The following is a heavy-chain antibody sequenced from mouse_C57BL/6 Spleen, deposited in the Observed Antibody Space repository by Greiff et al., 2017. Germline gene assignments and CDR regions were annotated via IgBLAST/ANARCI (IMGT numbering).Heavy chain of an antibody. V-gene: IGHV1-42*01. CDR2: INPSTGGT. D-gene: IGHD3-2*01. CDR3: ARGGQLGLGDWFAY. Sequence: VQLQQSGPELVKPGASVKISCKASGYSFTGYYMNWVKQSPEKSLEWIGEINPSTGGTTYNQKFKAKATLTVDKSSSTAYMQLKSLTSEDSAVYYCARGGQLGLGDWFAYWGQGTLVTVSA. CDR1: GYSFTGYY. J-gene: IGHJ3*01.